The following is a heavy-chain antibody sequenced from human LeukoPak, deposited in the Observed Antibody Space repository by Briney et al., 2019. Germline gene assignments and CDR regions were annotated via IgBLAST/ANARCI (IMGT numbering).Heavy chain of an antibody. V-gene: IGHV1-46*01. CDR2: ISPSAGST. D-gene: IGHD5-18*01. CDR3: ARGIQIWTQDPPLLGWFDP. CDR1: GYTFTSYH. J-gene: IGHJ5*02. Sequence: GASVKVSCKASGYTFTSYHIHWVRQAPGQGLEWMGVISPSAGSTGYAQKFQGRVTMTKDTSTSTVYMELSSLRFEDTAVYYCARGIQIWTQDPPLLGWFDPWGQGTLVTVSS.